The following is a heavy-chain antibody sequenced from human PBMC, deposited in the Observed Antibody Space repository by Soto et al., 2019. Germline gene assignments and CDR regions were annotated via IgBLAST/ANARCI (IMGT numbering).Heavy chain of an antibody. CDR2: ISAYNGNT. CDR1: GYTFTSYG. CDR3: ASGEEWGSYRYGDDF. V-gene: IGHV1-18*03. D-gene: IGHD3-16*02. J-gene: IGHJ4*02. Sequence: QVQLVQSGAEVKKPGASVKVSCKASGYTFTSYGISWVRQAPGQGLEWMGWISAYNGNTNYAQKLQGRVTMTTETTTSTVYKELRSLRSDDMAVYYGASGEEWGSYRYGDDFWAQGTLVTVSS.